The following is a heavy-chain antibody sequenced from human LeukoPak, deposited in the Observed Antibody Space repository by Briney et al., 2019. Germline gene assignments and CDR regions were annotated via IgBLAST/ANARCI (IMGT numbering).Heavy chain of an antibody. V-gene: IGHV1-69*05. CDR3: ARERGKGYSYSDY. J-gene: IGHJ4*02. CDR2: IIPIFGTA. CDR1: GGTFSSYA. Sequence: SVKVSCKASGGTFSSYAISWVRQAPGQGLEWMGGIIPIFGTANYAQKFQGRVTITTDESTSTAYMELSSLRSEDTAVYYCARERGKGYSYSDYWGQGTLVTASS. D-gene: IGHD5-18*01.